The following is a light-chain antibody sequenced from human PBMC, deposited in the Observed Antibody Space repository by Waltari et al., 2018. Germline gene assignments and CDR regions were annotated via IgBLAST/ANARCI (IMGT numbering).Light chain of an antibody. J-gene: IGKJ2*01. V-gene: IGKV1-39*01. CDR2: AAS. CDR3: QQSYSSPPT. CDR1: QSISIY. Sequence: DIQMTQSPSSLSASVRDRVTITCRASQSISIYLNWYQQQLGKAPTLLIFAASTLQVGVPSRFSGSGSGKEFTLTISNLQPEDFATYFCQQSYSSPPTFGQGTKLEI.